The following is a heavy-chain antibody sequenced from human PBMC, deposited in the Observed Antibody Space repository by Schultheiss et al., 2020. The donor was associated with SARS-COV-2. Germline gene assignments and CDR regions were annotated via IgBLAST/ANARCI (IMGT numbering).Heavy chain of an antibody. CDR1: GFTFSSYG. CDR3: ARSGGNSYYFDY. V-gene: IGHV3-33*08. Sequence: GGSLRLSCAASGFTFSSYGMHWVRQAPGKGLEWVAVIWYDGSNKYYADSVKGRFTISRDNSKNTLYLQMNSLRAEDTAVYYCARSGGNSYYFDYWGQGTLVTVSS. J-gene: IGHJ4*02. D-gene: IGHD4-23*01. CDR2: IWYDGSNK.